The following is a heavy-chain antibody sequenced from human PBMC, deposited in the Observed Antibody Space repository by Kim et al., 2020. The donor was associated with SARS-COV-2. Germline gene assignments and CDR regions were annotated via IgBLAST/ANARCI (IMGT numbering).Heavy chain of an antibody. J-gene: IGHJ5*02. Sequence: SETLSLTCTVSGGSISSYYWSWIRQPPGKGLEWIGYIYYSGSTNYNPSLKSRVTISVDTSKNQFSLKLSSVTAADTAVYYCARDLRGPTWSIAARPERWWFDPWGQGTLVTVSS. V-gene: IGHV4-59*13. CDR1: GGSISSYY. CDR3: ARDLRGPTWSIAARPERWWFDP. CDR2: IYYSGST. D-gene: IGHD6-6*01.